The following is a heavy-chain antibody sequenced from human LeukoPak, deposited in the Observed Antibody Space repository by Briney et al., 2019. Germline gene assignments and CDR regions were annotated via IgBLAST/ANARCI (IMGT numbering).Heavy chain of an antibody. D-gene: IGHD3-22*01. CDR3: AREEAYDSSGAFDI. J-gene: IGHJ3*02. CDR1: GGSISSYY. V-gene: IGHV4-59*01. CDR2: IYYSGST. Sequence: SETLSLTCTVAGGSISSYYWSWLRQPPGKGLEWIGYIYYSGSTNYNPSLKSRVTISVDTSKNQFSLKLSSVTAADTAVYYCAREEAYDSSGAFDIWGQGTMVTVSS.